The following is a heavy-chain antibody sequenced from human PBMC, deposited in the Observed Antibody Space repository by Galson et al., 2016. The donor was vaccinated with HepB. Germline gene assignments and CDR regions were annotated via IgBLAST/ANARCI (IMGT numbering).Heavy chain of an antibody. Sequence: CAISGDSVSSSSATWNWIRQSPSRGLEWLGRTYYRSKWYNDYALSVKSRITINPDTSKNQFSLQLNSVTPEGTAVYYCARVRSGYSGYANPYYYGMDVWGQGTTVTVSS. CDR3: ARVRSGYSGYANPYYYGMDV. J-gene: IGHJ6*02. CDR1: GDSVSSSSAT. V-gene: IGHV6-1*01. D-gene: IGHD5-12*01. CDR2: TYYRSKWYN.